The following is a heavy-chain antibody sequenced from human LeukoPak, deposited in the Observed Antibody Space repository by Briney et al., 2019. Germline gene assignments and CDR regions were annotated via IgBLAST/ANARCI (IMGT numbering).Heavy chain of an antibody. V-gene: IGHV1-69*13. CDR3: ARAAYSSSWYFWFDP. Sequence: SVKVTCKASRGTFSSYAISWVRQAPGQGLEWMGGIIPIFGTANYAQKFQGRVTITADESTSTAYMELSSLRSEDTAVYYCARAAYSSSWYFWFDPWGQGTLVTVSS. CDR1: RGTFSSYA. J-gene: IGHJ5*02. D-gene: IGHD6-13*01. CDR2: IIPIFGTA.